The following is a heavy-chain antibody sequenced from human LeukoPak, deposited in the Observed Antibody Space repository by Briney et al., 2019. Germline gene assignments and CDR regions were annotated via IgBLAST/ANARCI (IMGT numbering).Heavy chain of an antibody. CDR2: IYSGGST. Sequence: GGSLRLSCAASGFTVSSNYMSWVRQAPGKGLEWVSVIYSGGSTHYADSVKGRFTISRDNSKNTLYLQMNSLRAEDTAVYYCARGSRAYDSSGFDYWGQGTLVTVSS. CDR3: ARGSRAYDSSGFDY. D-gene: IGHD3-22*01. J-gene: IGHJ4*02. V-gene: IGHV3-66*01. CDR1: GFTVSSNY.